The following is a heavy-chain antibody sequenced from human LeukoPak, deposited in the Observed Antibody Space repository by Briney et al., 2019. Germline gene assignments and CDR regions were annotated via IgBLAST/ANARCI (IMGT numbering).Heavy chain of an antibody. CDR3: ARERTRSLTIFGVVTEAYYYYGMDA. D-gene: IGHD3-3*01. J-gene: IGHJ6*02. CDR1: GYTFTSYY. V-gene: IGHV1-46*01. CDR2: INPSGGST. Sequence: ASVKVSCKASGYTFTSYYMHWVRQAPGQGLEWMGIINPSGGSTSYAQKFQGRVTMTRDTSTSTVYMELSSLRSEDTAVYYCARERTRSLTIFGVVTEAYYYYGMDAWGQGTMVTVSS.